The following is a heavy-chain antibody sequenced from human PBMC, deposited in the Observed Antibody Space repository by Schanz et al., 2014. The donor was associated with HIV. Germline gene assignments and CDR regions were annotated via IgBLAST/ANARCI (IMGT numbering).Heavy chain of an antibody. Sequence: EGQLVESGGGLVQPGGSLRLSCAASGFTFKTYWMSWVRQAPGKGLEWLANIKLDGSEKYYVDSVKGRFTISRDNTKNSLYLQMNSLRAEDTAVYYCARDYHWNWFDPWGQGNLVTVSS. CDR3: ARDYHWNWFDP. CDR2: IKLDGSEK. D-gene: IGHD1-20*01. CDR1: GFTFKTYW. V-gene: IGHV3-7*01. J-gene: IGHJ5*02.